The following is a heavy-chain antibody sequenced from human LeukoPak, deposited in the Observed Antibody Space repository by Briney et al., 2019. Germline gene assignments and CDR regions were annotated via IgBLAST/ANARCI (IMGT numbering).Heavy chain of an antibody. J-gene: IGHJ2*01. Sequence: GGSLRLSCAASGFTFSSYWMHWVRQVPNQGLMWVSRINSDETISEYVDSVNGRFTISRDNAKNTLYLQMNSLRAEDTAVFYCARAPVYYDESRGHLKISNWYLDLWGRGTLVTVSS. D-gene: IGHD3-22*01. CDR1: GFTFSSYW. CDR2: INSDETIS. V-gene: IGHV3-74*01. CDR3: ARAPVYYDESRGHLKISNWYLDL.